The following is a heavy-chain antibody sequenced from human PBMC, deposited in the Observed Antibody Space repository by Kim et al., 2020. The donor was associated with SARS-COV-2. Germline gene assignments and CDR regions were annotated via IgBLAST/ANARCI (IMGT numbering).Heavy chain of an antibody. J-gene: IGHJ6*02. Sequence: GGSLRLSCAASGFTFSSYAMSWVRQAPGKGLEWVSVIYSGGSSTYYADSVKGRFTISRDNSKNTLYLQMNSLRAEDTAVYYCAKEGDHSSSWYVYYYGMDVWGQGTTVTVSS. CDR1: GFTFSSYA. CDR3: AKEGDHSSSWYVYYYGMDV. D-gene: IGHD6-13*01. V-gene: IGHV3-23*03. CDR2: IYSGGSST.